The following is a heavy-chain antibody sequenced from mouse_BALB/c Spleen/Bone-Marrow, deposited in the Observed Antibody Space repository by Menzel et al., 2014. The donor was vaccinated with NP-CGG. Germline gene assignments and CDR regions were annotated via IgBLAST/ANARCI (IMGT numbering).Heavy chain of an antibody. J-gene: IGHJ1*01. V-gene: IGHV5-12-2*01. CDR3: ARHTHYFGYDWYFDV. Sequence: EVMLVESGGGLVQPGGSLKLSCAASGFTFSSYTMSWVRQTPEKRLEWVAYISNGGGSTYYPDTVKGRFTISRDNAKNTLDLQMSSLKSEDTAMYYCARHTHYFGYDWYFDVWGAGTTVTVSS. CDR1: GFTFSSYT. D-gene: IGHD1-2*01. CDR2: ISNGGGST.